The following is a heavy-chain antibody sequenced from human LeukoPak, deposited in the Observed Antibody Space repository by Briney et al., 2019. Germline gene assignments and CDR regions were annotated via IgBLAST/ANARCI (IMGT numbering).Heavy chain of an antibody. CDR3: ARDVPYYDFWSGYSYMDV. CDR1: GFTFSSYA. Sequence: GRSLRLSCAASGFTFSSYAMHWVRQAPGKGLEWVAVISYDGSNKYYADSVKGRFTISRDNSKNTLYLQMNSLRAEDTAVYYCARDVPYYDFWSGYSYMDVWGKGTTVTVSS. CDR2: ISYDGSNK. J-gene: IGHJ6*03. D-gene: IGHD3-3*01. V-gene: IGHV3-30-3*01.